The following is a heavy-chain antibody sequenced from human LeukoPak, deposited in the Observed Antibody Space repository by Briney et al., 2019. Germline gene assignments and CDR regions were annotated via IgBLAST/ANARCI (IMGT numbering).Heavy chain of an antibody. CDR2: IKKTGSET. D-gene: IGHD2-15*01. J-gene: IGHJ4*02. V-gene: IGHV3-7*01. Sequence: PGGSLRLSYAASGFTFSHLWMSWVRQAPGKGLEWVAYIKKTGSETYYVDSVKGRFTITRDNTRNSLFLQMYSLRAEDTAVYFCAREDGYCSGGNCYSYFDSWGQGTLVPVSS. CDR3: AREDGYCSGGNCYSYFDS. CDR1: GFTFSHLW.